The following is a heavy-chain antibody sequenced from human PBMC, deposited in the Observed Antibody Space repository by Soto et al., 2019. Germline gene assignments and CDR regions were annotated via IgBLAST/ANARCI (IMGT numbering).Heavy chain of an antibody. Sequence: QVQLVQSGAEVMKPGASVRVFCKASGYSFTTYGISWVRQAPGQGLEYMGWISVYNGDTNYAQKLQGRVTMTTDTSTSTAYMELRSLRSDDTAIYYCARDRRDSVADRRSFDVWGQGTMVTVSS. D-gene: IGHD1-26*01. CDR3: ARDRRDSVADRRSFDV. CDR1: GYSFTTYG. V-gene: IGHV1-18*01. CDR2: ISVYNGDT. J-gene: IGHJ3*01.